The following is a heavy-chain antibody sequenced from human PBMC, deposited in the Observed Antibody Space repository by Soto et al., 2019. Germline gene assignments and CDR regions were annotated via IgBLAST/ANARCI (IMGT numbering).Heavy chain of an antibody. CDR3: ARERSRYDRSGYYRPDY. Sequence: GASVKVSCKTSGYTFSSYYIHWVRQAPGQGLEWLGGIIPILGIPSYAQRFQDRVTITADKSTSTAYMELSSLRSEDTAVYYCARERSRYDRSGYYRPDYWGQGTLVTVSS. J-gene: IGHJ4*02. CDR2: IIPILGIP. V-gene: IGHV1-69*10. D-gene: IGHD3-22*01. CDR1: GYTFSSYY.